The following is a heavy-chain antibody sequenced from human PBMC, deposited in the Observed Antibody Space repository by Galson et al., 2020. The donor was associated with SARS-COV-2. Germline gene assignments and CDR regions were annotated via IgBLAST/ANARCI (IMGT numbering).Heavy chain of an antibody. V-gene: IGHV3-30*18. D-gene: IGHD3-22*01. CDR2: ISYDGSNK. J-gene: IGHJ3*02. Sequence: GGSLRLSCPASGFTFSSYGMHWVRQAPGKGLEWVAVISYDGSNKYYADSVKGRFTISRDNSKNTLYLQMNSLRAEDTAVYYCANQILDYYDSSGDRDGQACDIWGQGTMVTVSS. CDR3: ANQILDYYDSSGDRDGQACDI. CDR1: GFTFSSYG.